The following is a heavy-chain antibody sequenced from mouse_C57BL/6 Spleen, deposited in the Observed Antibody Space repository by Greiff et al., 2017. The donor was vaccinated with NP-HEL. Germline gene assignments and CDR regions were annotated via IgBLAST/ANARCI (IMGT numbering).Heavy chain of an antibody. Sequence: QLQQPGAELVKPGASVKMSCKASGYTFTSYWITWVKQRPGQGLEWIGDIYPGSGSTNYNEKFKSKATLTVDTSSSTAYMQLSSLTSEDSAVYYCANDDHSKYGAWFAYWGQGTLVTVSA. J-gene: IGHJ3*01. D-gene: IGHD2-5*01. CDR1: GYTFTSYW. CDR2: IYPGSGST. V-gene: IGHV1-55*01. CDR3: ANDDHSKYGAWFAY.